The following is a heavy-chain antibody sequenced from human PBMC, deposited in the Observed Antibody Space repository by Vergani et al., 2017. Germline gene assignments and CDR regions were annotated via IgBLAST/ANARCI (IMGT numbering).Heavy chain of an antibody. V-gene: IGHV1-69*01. CDR3: ARDSFIVVVPAASHYYYGMDV. CDR1: GGTFSSYA. CDR2: IIPIFGTA. Sequence: QVQLVQSGAEVKKPGSSVKVSCKASGGTFSSYAISWVRQAPGQGLEWMGGIIPIFGTANYAQKFQGRVTITADESTSTAYMELSSLRSEETAVYYCARDSFIVVVPAASHYYYGMDVWGQGTTVTVSS. D-gene: IGHD2-2*01. J-gene: IGHJ6*02.